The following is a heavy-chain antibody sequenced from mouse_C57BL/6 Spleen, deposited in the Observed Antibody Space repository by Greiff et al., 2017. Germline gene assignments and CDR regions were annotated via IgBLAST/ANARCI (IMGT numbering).Heavy chain of an antibody. D-gene: IGHD2-4*01. CDR2: INPYNGGT. J-gene: IGHJ2*01. Sequence: VQLQQPGTELVKPGASVKLSCKASGYTFTSYWMHWVKQRPGQGLEWIGVINPYNGGTSYNQKFKGKATLTVDKSSSTAYMELNSLTSEDSAVYYCARLGMITFDYWGQGTTLTVSS. V-gene: IGHV1-53*01. CDR1: GYTFTSYW. CDR3: ARLGMITFDY.